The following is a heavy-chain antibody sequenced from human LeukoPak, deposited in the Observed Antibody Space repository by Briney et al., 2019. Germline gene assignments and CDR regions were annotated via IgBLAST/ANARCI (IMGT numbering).Heavy chain of an antibody. CDR2: ISYDGSNK. J-gene: IGHJ4*02. V-gene: IGHV3-30*04. D-gene: IGHD1-26*01. CDR1: GFTFSSYA. Sequence: PGGSLRLSCAASGFTFSSYAMHWVRQAPGEGLEWVAVISYDGSNKYYADSVKGRFTISRDNSKNTLYLQMNSLRVEDTAVYYCAKGDTTWELPHDYWGQGTLVTVSS. CDR3: AKGDTTWELPHDY.